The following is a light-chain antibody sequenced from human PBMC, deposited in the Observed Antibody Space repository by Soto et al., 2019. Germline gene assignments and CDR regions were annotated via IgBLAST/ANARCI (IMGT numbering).Light chain of an antibody. CDR2: DAT. Sequence: EVVMTQSPATLSLSPRARATLSCKASQSVRNNLVWYLQKPGQAPRPIIYDATTRATGIPVRFSGSGSGTEFTLTISSLQSEDVGVYYCQQYDNWPPKTFGGGTKVDIK. CDR3: QQYDNWPPKT. V-gene: IGKV3-15*01. J-gene: IGKJ4*01. CDR1: QSVRNN.